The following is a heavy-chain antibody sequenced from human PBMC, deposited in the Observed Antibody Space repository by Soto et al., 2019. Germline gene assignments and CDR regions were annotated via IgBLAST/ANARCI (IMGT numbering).Heavy chain of an antibody. Sequence: QVQLVQSGAEVKQPGSSVKVSCTTSGGTFSTYAIYWVRQAPGQGLEWMGAIIPLFGTADYAQKFQGRVTITADESTSTAYMELSSLRSDDTAVYYCARPKGSYGSGYYYFDYWGQGTLVTVSS. D-gene: IGHD6-19*01. CDR1: GGTFSTYA. V-gene: IGHV1-69*01. CDR2: IIPLFGTA. J-gene: IGHJ4*02. CDR3: ARPKGSYGSGYYYFDY.